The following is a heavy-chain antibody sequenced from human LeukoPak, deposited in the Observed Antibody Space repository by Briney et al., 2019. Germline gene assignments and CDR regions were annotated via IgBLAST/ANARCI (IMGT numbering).Heavy chain of an antibody. V-gene: IGHV1-18*01. CDR2: ISAYNGNT. Sequence: GASVKVSCKASGDTFTTYAIIWVRQAPGQGLEWMGWISAYNGNTNYAQKLQGRVTMTTDTSTSTAYMELRSLRSDDTAVYYCARDGNYYDSSGYLYWGQGTLVTVSS. J-gene: IGHJ4*02. CDR1: GDTFTTYA. CDR3: ARDGNYYDSSGYLY. D-gene: IGHD3-22*01.